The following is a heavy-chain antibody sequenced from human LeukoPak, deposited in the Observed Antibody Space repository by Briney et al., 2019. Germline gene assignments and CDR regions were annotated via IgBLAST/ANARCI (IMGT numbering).Heavy chain of an antibody. D-gene: IGHD2-2*01. V-gene: IGHV3-23*01. Sequence: PGRSLRLSCAASGFTFSSYAMSWVRQVPGKGLEWVSTISGSGGSTDYADSVKGRFTISRDNSKNTLYLQMNSLRAEDTAVYYCAKDRVVCSTTSCYPGFDYWGQGTLVTVSS. CDR2: ISGSGGST. J-gene: IGHJ4*02. CDR3: AKDRVVCSTTSCYPGFDY. CDR1: GFTFSSYA.